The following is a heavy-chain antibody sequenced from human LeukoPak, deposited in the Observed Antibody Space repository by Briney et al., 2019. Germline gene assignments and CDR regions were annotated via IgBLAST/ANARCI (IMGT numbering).Heavy chain of an antibody. CDR1: GFTFSSYS. V-gene: IGHV3-23*01. Sequence: GGSLRLSCAASGFTFSSYSMNWVRQAPGKGLEWVSVISGSGNSTYYADSVKGRFTISRDNSKNTLYLQMNSLRAEDTAVYYCAKDRVIVVVTATIDYWGQGTLVTVSS. CDR2: ISGSGNST. J-gene: IGHJ4*02. D-gene: IGHD2-21*02. CDR3: AKDRVIVVVTATIDY.